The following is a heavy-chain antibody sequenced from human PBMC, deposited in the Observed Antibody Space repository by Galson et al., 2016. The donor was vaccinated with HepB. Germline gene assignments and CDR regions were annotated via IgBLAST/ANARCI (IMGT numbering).Heavy chain of an antibody. J-gene: IGHJ4*02. CDR2: IWYDGSNK. CDR1: GFTFSSYN. Sequence: SLRLSCAASGFTFSSYNIHWVRQAPGKGLEWVAVIWYDGSNKYYADSVKGRFTIYRDNSKNTLYLQMNSLRAEDTAVYYCARDRTYHWNYVDYFDYWGQGTLVTVSS. D-gene: IGHD1-7*01. CDR3: ARDRTYHWNYVDYFDY. V-gene: IGHV3-33*01.